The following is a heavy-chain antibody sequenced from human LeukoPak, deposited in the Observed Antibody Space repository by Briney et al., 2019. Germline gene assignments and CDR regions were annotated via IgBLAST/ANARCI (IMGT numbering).Heavy chain of an antibody. Sequence: SETLSLTCAVYGGSFSAYYWSWIRRPPGKGLEWIGEINHGGSTNYNPSLKSRVTISVDTSKNQFSLKLRSVTAADTAVYYCVRVKGYYYYMDVWGRGTTVTVSS. J-gene: IGHJ6*03. CDR3: VRVKGYYYYMDV. CDR2: INHGGST. CDR1: GGSFSAYY. V-gene: IGHV4-34*01.